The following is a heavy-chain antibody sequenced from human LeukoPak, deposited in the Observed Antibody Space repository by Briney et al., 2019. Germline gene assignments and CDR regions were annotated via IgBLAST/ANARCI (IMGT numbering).Heavy chain of an antibody. CDR2: ISGSDGST. V-gene: IGHV3-23*01. D-gene: IGHD1-26*01. J-gene: IGHJ4*02. Sequence: GGSLTLSCAASGFTFSTYSMSWVRQAPGKGLECVSTISGSDGSTYYADSVKGRFTISRDNSKNTLYLQMNSLRAEDTAVYYCAKGGALVWSGSYYWGQGTLVTVSS. CDR3: AKGGALVWSGSYY. CDR1: GFTFSTYS.